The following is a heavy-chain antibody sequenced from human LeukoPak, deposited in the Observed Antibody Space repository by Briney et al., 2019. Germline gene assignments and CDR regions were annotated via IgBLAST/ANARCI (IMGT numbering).Heavy chain of an antibody. Sequence: PGGSLRLSCAASGFTFSSYAMSWVRQAPGKGLEWVSAISGSGGSTYHADSVKGRFTISRDNSKNTLYLQMNSLRAEDTAVYYCAKLPTLYYYDSSGYYYFDYWGQGTLVTVSS. CDR3: AKLPTLYYYDSSGYYYFDY. V-gene: IGHV3-23*01. J-gene: IGHJ4*02. CDR1: GFTFSSYA. D-gene: IGHD3-22*01. CDR2: ISGSGGST.